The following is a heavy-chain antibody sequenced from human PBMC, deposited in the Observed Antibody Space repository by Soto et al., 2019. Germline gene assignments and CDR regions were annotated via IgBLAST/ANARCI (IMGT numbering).Heavy chain of an antibody. Sequence: SETLSLTCTVSDDFISSYYWNWIRQPAGKGLEWIGRVSTNGATNYNPSLESRVTMSVDTSKSQFSLKLSSVTAADTAVYYCVRDGTKNLRDRFEPWGRG. CDR1: DDFISSYY. J-gene: IGHJ5*02. CDR2: VSTNGAT. CDR3: VRDGTKNLRDRFEP. D-gene: IGHD1-26*01. V-gene: IGHV4-4*07.